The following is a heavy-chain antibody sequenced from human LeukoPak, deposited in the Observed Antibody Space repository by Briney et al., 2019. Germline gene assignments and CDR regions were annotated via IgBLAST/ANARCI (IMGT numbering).Heavy chain of an antibody. CDR3: ARDNIVVVPAAPPSGFDP. D-gene: IGHD2-2*01. J-gene: IGHJ5*02. V-gene: IGHV4-39*02. Sequence: SETLSLTCTVSGGSISSSSYYWGWIRQPPGKGLEWIGSIYYSGSTYYNPSLKSRVTISVDTSKNQFSLKLSSVTAADTAVYYCARDNIVVVPAAPPSGFDPWGQGTLVTVSS. CDR2: IYYSGST. CDR1: GGSISSSSYY.